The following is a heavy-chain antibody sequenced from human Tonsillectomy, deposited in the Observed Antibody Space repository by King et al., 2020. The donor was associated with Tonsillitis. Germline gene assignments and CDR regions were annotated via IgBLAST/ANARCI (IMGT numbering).Heavy chain of an antibody. D-gene: IGHD2-8*01. CDR2: ISWNSGSV. V-gene: IGHV3-9*01. CDR1: GFTFDDYA. Sequence: VQLVESGGGLVQPGRSLRLSCAASGFTFDDYAMHWVRQAPGKGLEWVSGISWNSGSVGYADSVRGRFTISRDNAENSLYLQMNSLRAEDTALYYCAKAIPEYCISGGCSDGVDDWCQGSTVTVSS. CDR3: AKAIPEYCISGGCSDGVDD. J-gene: IGHJ6*02.